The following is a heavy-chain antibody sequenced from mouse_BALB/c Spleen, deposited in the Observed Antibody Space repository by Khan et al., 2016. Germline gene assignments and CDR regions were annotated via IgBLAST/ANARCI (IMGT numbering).Heavy chain of an antibody. J-gene: IGHJ2*01. D-gene: IGHD1-1*01. CDR2: IRSKSNNYAT. CDR3: VRSLRYYIDY. V-gene: IGHV10-1*02. Sequence: EVQLVESGGGLVQPKGSSKLSCAASGFTFNTYAMNWVRQAPGKGLEWVARIRSKSNNYATYYADSVKDRFTISRDDSQSMLYLQMNNLKTEDTAMYYCVRSLRYYIDYWGQGTTLTVSS. CDR1: GFTFNTYA.